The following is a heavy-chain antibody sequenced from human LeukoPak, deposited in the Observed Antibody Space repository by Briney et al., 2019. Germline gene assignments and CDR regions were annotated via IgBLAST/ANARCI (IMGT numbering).Heavy chain of an antibody. CDR3: ATQSAGSGWPVDY. CDR1: GFTFSSYA. CDR2: ISGSGGST. D-gene: IGHD6-19*01. J-gene: IGHJ4*02. Sequence: GGSLRLSCAASGFTFSSYAMSWVRQAPGKGLEWVSAISGSGGSTYYADSVKGRFTISRDNSKNTLYLQMSSLRAEDTAVYYCATQSAGSGWPVDYWGQGTLVTVSS. V-gene: IGHV3-23*01.